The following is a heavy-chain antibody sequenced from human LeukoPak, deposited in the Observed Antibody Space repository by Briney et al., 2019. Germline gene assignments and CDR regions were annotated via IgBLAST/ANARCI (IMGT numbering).Heavy chain of an antibody. Sequence: SETLSLTCTVSGDSISSGDYYWSWIRQPAGKGLEWIGRISSSGSTNYNPSLKSRVTISVDTSKNQFSLKLSSVTAADTAVYYCARARYYGSGSYTLPANLGIDWFDPWGQGTLVTVSS. CDR3: ARARYYGSGSYTLPANLGIDWFDP. J-gene: IGHJ5*02. D-gene: IGHD3-10*01. V-gene: IGHV4-61*02. CDR1: GDSISSGDYY. CDR2: ISSSGST.